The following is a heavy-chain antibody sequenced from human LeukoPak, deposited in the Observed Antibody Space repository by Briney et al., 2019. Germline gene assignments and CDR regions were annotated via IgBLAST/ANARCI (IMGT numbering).Heavy chain of an antibody. CDR3: ARARSYHFDC. J-gene: IGHJ4*02. CDR1: GFTFSSYE. Sequence: PGGSLRLSCAASGFTFSSYEMKWVRQAPGKGLEWVSYISSSGNIIYYADPVQGRFTISRDNAKSSLYLQMNSLRAEDTAVYYCARARSYHFDCWGQGNMVTVSS. V-gene: IGHV3-48*03. D-gene: IGHD3-10*01. CDR2: ISSSGNII.